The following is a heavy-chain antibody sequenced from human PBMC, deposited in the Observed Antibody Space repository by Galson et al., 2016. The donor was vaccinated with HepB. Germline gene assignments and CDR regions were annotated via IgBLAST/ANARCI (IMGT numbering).Heavy chain of an antibody. Sequence: SVKVSCKAPGYTFTSYAMHWVRQAPGQRLEWMGWINAGSGNTEYSQKFQDRVTITRDTSASTAYMEVSSLRSEDTAVYYCARDPLGASTLDYWGQGTLVTVSS. J-gene: IGHJ4*02. CDR1: GYTFTSYA. D-gene: IGHD1-26*01. CDR2: INAGSGNT. CDR3: ARDPLGASTLDY. V-gene: IGHV1-3*01.